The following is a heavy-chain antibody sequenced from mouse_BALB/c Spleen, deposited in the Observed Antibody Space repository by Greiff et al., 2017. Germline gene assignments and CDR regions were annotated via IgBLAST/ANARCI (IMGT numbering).Heavy chain of an antibody. D-gene: IGHD4-1*01. CDR1: GFTFSSYG. CDR2: INSNGGST. J-gene: IGHJ3*01. CDR3: ASNWDGFAY. Sequence: EVQGVESGGGLVQPGGSLKLSCAASGFTFSSYGMSWVRQTPDKRLELVATINSNGGSTYYPDSVKGRFTISRDNAKNPLYLQMSSLKSEDTAMYYCASNWDGFAYWGQGTLVTVSA. V-gene: IGHV5-6-3*01.